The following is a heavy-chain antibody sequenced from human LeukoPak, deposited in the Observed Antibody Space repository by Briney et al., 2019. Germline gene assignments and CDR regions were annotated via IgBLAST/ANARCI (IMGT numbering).Heavy chain of an antibody. CDR1: GDSISSGGYS. CDR3: ARELWFANAPGSWLDP. CDR2: IFHTGST. D-gene: IGHD3-10*01. Sequence: SETLSLTCVVSGDSISSGGYSWSWIRQPPGKGLEWIVYIFHTGSTFYNPSLKSRVTISVDNSKNQFSLRLSSVTAADTAVYYCARELWFANAPGSWLDPWGQGTLVTVST. J-gene: IGHJ5*02. V-gene: IGHV4-30-2*01.